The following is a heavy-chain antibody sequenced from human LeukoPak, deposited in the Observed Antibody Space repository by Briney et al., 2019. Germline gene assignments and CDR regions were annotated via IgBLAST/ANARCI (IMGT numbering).Heavy chain of an antibody. V-gene: IGHV3-23*01. CDR2: ILSSGRSA. Sequence: GGSLRLSCAASGFTFNNYAMSWVRQAPGKGLEWVSAILSSGRSAYYADSVKGRFTISRDNSKNSLFLQMNSLRVEDTALYYCSKWGDYDVLTGYYDSDFWGQGTLVTVSA. J-gene: IGHJ4*02. CDR3: SKWGDYDVLTGYYDSDF. D-gene: IGHD3-9*01. CDR1: GFTFNNYA.